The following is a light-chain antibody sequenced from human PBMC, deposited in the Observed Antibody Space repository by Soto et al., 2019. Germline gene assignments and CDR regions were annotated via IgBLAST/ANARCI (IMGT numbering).Light chain of an antibody. Sequence: DIQMTQSPSSVSASVGDRVTITCRATQGLSGSLAWYQQKPGKAPKLLISVTSRLQSGVPSRFSGSASGTDFTLTIDLPQPEDRATYYCQHGHNWHLTFGQGTRVEIK. CDR3: QHGHNWHLT. V-gene: IGKV1-12*01. CDR1: QGLSGS. J-gene: IGKJ5*01. CDR2: VTS.